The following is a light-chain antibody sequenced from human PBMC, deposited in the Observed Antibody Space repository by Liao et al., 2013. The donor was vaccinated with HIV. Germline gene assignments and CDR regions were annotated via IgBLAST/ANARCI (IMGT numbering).Light chain of an antibody. CDR2: VDS. J-gene: IGLJ3*02. V-gene: IGLV3-25*03. CDR3: QSADSSATYPV. Sequence: SYELTQPPSVSVAPGKTARITCGGDHVGSKSLHWYQQKPGQAPVLVIYVDSDRPSGIPERFSGSSSGTTVTLTISGVQAEDEADYFCQSADSSATYPVFGGGTKLTVL. CDR1: HVGSKS.